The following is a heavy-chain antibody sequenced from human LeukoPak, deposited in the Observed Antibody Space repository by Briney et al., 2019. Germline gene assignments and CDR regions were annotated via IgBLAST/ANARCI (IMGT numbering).Heavy chain of an antibody. J-gene: IGHJ4*02. CDR3: AREGRWFGEFHDFDY. CDR1: GFTFSSYS. CDR2: ISSSSSTI. Sequence: GGSLRLSCAASGFTFSSYSMNWVRQAPGKGLEWVSYISSSSSTIYYAGSVKGRFTISRDNAKNSLYLQMNSLRAEDTAVYYCAREGRWFGEFHDFDYWGQGTLVTVPS. V-gene: IGHV3-48*04. D-gene: IGHD3-10*01.